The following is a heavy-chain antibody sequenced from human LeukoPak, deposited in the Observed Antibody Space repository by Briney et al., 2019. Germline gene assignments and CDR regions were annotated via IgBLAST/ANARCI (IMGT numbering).Heavy chain of an antibody. D-gene: IGHD3-22*01. Sequence: SETLSLTCSVSGGSISSSGHYWGWIRQSPGKGLEWIGSFYYSATTYYNPSLKSRVIISVDTSKNQFSLNLSSVTAADTAVYYCSRQGGYYDSSGSVDYWGRGTLVTVSS. CDR3: SRQGGYYDSSGSVDY. CDR2: FYYSATT. J-gene: IGHJ4*02. V-gene: IGHV4-39*01. CDR1: GGSISSSGHY.